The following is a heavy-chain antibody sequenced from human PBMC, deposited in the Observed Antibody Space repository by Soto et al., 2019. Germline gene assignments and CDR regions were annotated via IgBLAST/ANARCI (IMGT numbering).Heavy chain of an antibody. D-gene: IGHD6-19*01. CDR1: GYTFTSYG. CDR3: ASIVPGAIGDY. CDR2: IRADNGDT. J-gene: IGHJ4*02. V-gene: IGHV1-18*04. Sequence: QVQLLQSGAEVKKPGASVKVACKASGYTFTSYGISWVRQAPGQGLEWMGWIRADNGDTNYAEKLQGRVTMTTDTSTSTAYMELRSLRSDDTAGYYGASIVPGAIGDYWGQGTLVTVSS.